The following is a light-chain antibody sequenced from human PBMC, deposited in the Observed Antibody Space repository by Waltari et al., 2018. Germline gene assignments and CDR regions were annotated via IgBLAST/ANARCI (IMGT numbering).Light chain of an antibody. CDR2: LNSDGSQ. V-gene: IGLV4-69*01. CDR1: RGHTNYA. J-gene: IGLJ2*01. Sequence: QFVLTQSPSASASLGASVKLTCTLSRGHTNYAIAWHQQQPKKGPRFLMKLNSDGSQTKGDWIPDRFSGSSSGAERFLPISSLQSEDEGDYYCQTWDTDIHVVFGGGTKL. CDR3: QTWDTDIHVV.